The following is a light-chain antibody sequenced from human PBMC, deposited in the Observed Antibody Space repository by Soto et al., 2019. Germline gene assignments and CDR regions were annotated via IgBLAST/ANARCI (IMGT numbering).Light chain of an antibody. Sequence: DIQMTQSPSSVSASVGDRVTITCRASQGIYIWLAWYQQKPGKAPKLLIYTASTLQTGVSSRFSGSGSGTDFTLNITSLQPEDFAIYYCQQTYIPPAITVGPGTRLDSK. CDR3: QQTYIPPAIT. V-gene: IGKV1-12*01. CDR2: TAS. J-gene: IGKJ5*01. CDR1: QGIYIW.